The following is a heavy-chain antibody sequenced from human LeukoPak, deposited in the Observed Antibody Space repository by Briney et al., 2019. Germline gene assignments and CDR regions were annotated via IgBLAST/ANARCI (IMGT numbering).Heavy chain of an antibody. Sequence: AASAKVSCKASGYTFTSYGISWVRQAPGQGLEWMGWISAYNGNTNYAQKLQGRVTMTTDTSTSTAYMELRSLRSDDTAVYYCARGFVVVPAAIFSYYYYGMDVWGQGTTVTVSS. CDR1: GYTFTSYG. V-gene: IGHV1-18*01. CDR2: ISAYNGNT. J-gene: IGHJ6*02. D-gene: IGHD2-2*02. CDR3: ARGFVVVPAAIFSYYYYGMDV.